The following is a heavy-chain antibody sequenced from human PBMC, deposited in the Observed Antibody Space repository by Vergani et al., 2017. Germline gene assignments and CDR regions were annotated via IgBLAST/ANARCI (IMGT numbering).Heavy chain of an antibody. J-gene: IGHJ4*02. V-gene: IGHV1-8*01. CDR2: MNPNSGNT. D-gene: IGHD3-3*01. CDR1: GYTFTSYD. CDR3: AGGRRRITIFGVDYYFDY. Sequence: QVQLVQSGAEVKKPGASVKVSCKASGYTFTSYDINWVRQATGQGLEWMGWMNPNSGNTGYAQKFQGRVTMTRNTSISTAYMELSSLRSEDTAVYYCAGGRRRITIFGVDYYFDYWGQGTLVTVSS.